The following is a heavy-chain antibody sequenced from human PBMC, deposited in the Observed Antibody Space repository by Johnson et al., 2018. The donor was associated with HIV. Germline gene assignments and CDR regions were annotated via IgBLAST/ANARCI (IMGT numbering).Heavy chain of an antibody. Sequence: QVQLVESGGGVVQPGGSLRLSCAASGFTFSSYGMHWVRQAPGKGLEWVAFIRYDGSNKYYADSVKGRFTISRDNSKNTLYLQINSLRAEDTAVYYCARNRPVSYGYRGAFDFWGQGTMVTVSS. D-gene: IGHD5-18*01. CDR3: ARNRPVSYGYRGAFDF. CDR1: GFTFSSYG. CDR2: IRYDGSNK. J-gene: IGHJ3*01. V-gene: IGHV3-30*02.